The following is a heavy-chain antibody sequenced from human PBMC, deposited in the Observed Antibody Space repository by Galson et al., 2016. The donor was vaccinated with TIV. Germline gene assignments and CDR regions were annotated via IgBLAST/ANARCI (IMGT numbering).Heavy chain of an antibody. CDR3: ARLASCGGDCYYVDS. Sequence: SVKVSCKASGYTFTNHGINWVRQAPGQGLEWMGWVIPNSGKTSYAQKFQGRLTMTRDTSISTAYMELRSLRSDDTAVYYCARLASCGGDCYYVDSWGQGTLVTVSS. V-gene: IGHV1-8*01. CDR1: GYTFTNHG. D-gene: IGHD2-21*02. J-gene: IGHJ4*02. CDR2: VIPNSGKT.